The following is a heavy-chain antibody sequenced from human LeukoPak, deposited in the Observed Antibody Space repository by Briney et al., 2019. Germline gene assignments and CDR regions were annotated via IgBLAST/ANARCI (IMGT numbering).Heavy chain of an antibody. Sequence: GGSLRLSCAASGFTFSSYGMHWVRQAPGKGLEWVAVIWYDGSNKYYADSVKGRFTISRDNSKNTLYLQMNSLRAEDTAVYYCARYSGSYFLYFDYWGQGTLVTVSS. CDR3: ARYSGSYFLYFDY. CDR2: IWYDGSNK. J-gene: IGHJ4*02. V-gene: IGHV3-33*01. D-gene: IGHD1-26*01. CDR1: GFTFSSYG.